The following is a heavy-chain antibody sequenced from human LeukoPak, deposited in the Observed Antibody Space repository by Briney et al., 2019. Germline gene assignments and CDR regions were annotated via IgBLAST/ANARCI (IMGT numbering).Heavy chain of an antibody. CDR3: ARVVVVVVAANPLNWFDP. D-gene: IGHD2-15*01. CDR1: GGSISSYY. V-gene: IGHV4-59*12. J-gene: IGHJ5*02. Sequence: SETLSLTCTVSGGSISSYYWSWIRQPPGKGLEWIGYIYYSGSTNYNPSLKSRVTISVDTSKNQFSLKLSSVTAADTAVYYCARVVVVVVAANPLNWFDPWGQGTLVTVSS. CDR2: IYYSGST.